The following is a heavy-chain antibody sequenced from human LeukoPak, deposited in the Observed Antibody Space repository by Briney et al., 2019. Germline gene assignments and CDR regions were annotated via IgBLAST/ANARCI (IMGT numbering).Heavy chain of an antibody. CDR1: VYTFATYG. CDR2: ISAYNGNT. D-gene: IGHD3-10*01. V-gene: IGHV1-18*01. CDR3: ARQVDSTMALPDY. J-gene: IGHJ4*02. Sequence: ASVKVSCTASVYTFATYGVTWVRQAPGQGREWRGWISAYNGNTNYAQKLQGRVTMTTDTSTSTAYMELRSLRSDDTAVYYCARQVDSTMALPDYWGQGTLVTVSS.